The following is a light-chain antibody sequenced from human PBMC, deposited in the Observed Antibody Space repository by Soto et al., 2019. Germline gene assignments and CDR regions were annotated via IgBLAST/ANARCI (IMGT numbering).Light chain of an antibody. CDR3: CSFAGSYTFWV. CDR1: SSDVGDYNY. CDR2: DVS. J-gene: IGLJ3*02. Sequence: QSALTQPRSVSXSPGQSVTISCTGTSSDVGDYNYVSWYQQYPGKAPKLVIYDVSKRPSGVPDRFSGSKSGNTASLTISGLQAEDEADYYCCSFAGSYTFWVFGGGTKLTVL. V-gene: IGLV2-11*01.